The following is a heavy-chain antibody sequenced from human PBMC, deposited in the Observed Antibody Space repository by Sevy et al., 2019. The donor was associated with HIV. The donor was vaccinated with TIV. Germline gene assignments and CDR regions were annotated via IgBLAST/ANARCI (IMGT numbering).Heavy chain of an antibody. CDR3: TTDYCSGGSCSIPFDY. D-gene: IGHD2-15*01. V-gene: IGHV3-15*01. Sequence: GGSLRLSCAASVFTFSNAWMSWVRQAPGKGLEWVGRIKSKTDGGTTDYAAPVKGRFTISRDDSKNTLYLQMNSLKTEDTAVYYCTTDYCSGGSCSIPFDYWGQGTLVTVSS. CDR1: VFTFSNAW. J-gene: IGHJ4*02. CDR2: IKSKTDGGTT.